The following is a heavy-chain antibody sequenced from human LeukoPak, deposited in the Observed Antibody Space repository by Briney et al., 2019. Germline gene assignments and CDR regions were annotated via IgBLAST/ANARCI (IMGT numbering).Heavy chain of an antibody. CDR3: ARPSWSLGYFQH. CDR2: INHSGST. D-gene: IGHD6-13*01. V-gene: IGHV4-34*01. Sequence: PSETLSLTCAVYGGSFSGYYWSWIRQPPGKGLEWIGEINHSGSTNYNPSLKSRVTISVDTSKNQFSLKLSSVTAADTAVYYCARPSWSLGYFQHWGQGTLVTVSS. J-gene: IGHJ1*01. CDR1: GGSFSGYY.